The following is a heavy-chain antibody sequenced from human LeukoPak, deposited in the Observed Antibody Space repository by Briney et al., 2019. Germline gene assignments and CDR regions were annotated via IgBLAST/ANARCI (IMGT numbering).Heavy chain of an antibody. D-gene: IGHD4-23*01. CDR2: FDPEDGET. CDR3: ATQVATDHPPYYYYYLDV. J-gene: IGHJ6*03. V-gene: IGHV1-24*01. CDR1: GYTLTELS. Sequence: GASVKVSCKVSGYTLTELSMHWVRQAPGKGLEWMGGFDPEDGETIYAQKFQGRVTMTEDTSTDTAYMELSSLRSEDTAVYYCATQVATDHPPYYYYYLDVWGKGTTVTISS.